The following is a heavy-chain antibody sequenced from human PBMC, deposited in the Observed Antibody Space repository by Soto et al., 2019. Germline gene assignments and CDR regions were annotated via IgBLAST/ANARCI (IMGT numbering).Heavy chain of an antibody. Sequence: GGSLRLSCAASGFTFSSYSMNWVRQAPGKGLEWVSSISSSSSYIYYADSVKGRFTISRDNAKNSLYLQMNSLRAEDTAVYYCARKNTVSYDFWSGSRTRRLDYWGQGTLVTSPQ. CDR3: ARKNTVSYDFWSGSRTRRLDY. V-gene: IGHV3-21*01. CDR1: GFTFSSYS. D-gene: IGHD3-3*01. CDR2: ISSSSSYI. J-gene: IGHJ4*02.